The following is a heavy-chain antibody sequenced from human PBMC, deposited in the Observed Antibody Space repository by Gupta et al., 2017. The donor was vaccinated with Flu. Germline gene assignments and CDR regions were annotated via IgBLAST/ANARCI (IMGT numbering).Heavy chain of an antibody. CDR3: ARGGRIDWFFDV. Sequence: EVQLVESGGGLVKPGGSLRLSCAASGFIFSTYTMNWVRQAPGKGLEWVSSISGDSSFIYYADSMKGRFTISRDNTKNSLYLQINSLRGEDTAVYFCARGGRIDWFFDVWGRGTQVTVSS. V-gene: IGHV3-21*01. CDR1: GFIFSTYT. CDR2: ISGDSSFI. J-gene: IGHJ2*01. D-gene: IGHD3-16*01.